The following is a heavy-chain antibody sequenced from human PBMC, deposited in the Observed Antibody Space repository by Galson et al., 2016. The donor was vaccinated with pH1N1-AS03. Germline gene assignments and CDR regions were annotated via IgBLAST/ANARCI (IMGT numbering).Heavy chain of an antibody. CDR1: GYTFTNHA. J-gene: IGHJ4*02. Sequence: SVKVSCKASGYTFTNHAIHWVRRAPGQSLEWMGWISAGSSDTSYSQKLQGRVTITRETYASTAYMELSSLTSEDTAVYYCVREVRYGDFFYFDYWGQGSLVTVSS. CDR3: VREVRYGDFFYFDY. CDR2: ISAGSSDT. D-gene: IGHD4-17*01. V-gene: IGHV1-3*01.